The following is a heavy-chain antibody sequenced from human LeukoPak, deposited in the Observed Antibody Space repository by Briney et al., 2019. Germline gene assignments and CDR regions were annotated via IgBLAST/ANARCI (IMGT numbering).Heavy chain of an antibody. V-gene: IGHV4-4*07. CDR3: ARILRYCSGGSCYSYFDY. CDR2: IHTSGST. D-gene: IGHD2-15*01. CDR1: GGSISSYY. J-gene: IGHJ4*02. Sequence: SETLSLTCTVSGGSISSYYWSWIRQPAGKGLEWIGRIHTSGSTNYNPSLKSRVTMSVDTSKNQCSLKLSSVTAADTAVYYCARILRYCSGGSCYSYFDYWGQGTLVTVSS.